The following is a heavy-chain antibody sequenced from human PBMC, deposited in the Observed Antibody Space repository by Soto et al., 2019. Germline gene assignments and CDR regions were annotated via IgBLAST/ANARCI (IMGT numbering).Heavy chain of an antibody. CDR3: ARDMRHDYASGRLDY. CDR1: GFTFSDFP. Sequence: GGSLRLSCVASGFTFSDFPLHWFRRAPGKGLEWVAVISYDGNDESYSDSVKGRFTISRDNSKTTVYLQMNSLRADDMAVYHCARDMRHDYASGRLDYLGQGTLVTGSS. J-gene: IGHJ4*02. V-gene: IGHV3-30-3*01. CDR2: ISYDGNDE. D-gene: IGHD3-10*01.